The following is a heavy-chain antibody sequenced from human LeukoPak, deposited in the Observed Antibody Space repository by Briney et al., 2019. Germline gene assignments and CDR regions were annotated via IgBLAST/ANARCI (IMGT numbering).Heavy chain of an antibody. V-gene: IGHV1-46*01. CDR2: INPSGGST. J-gene: IGHJ4*02. CDR1: GYTFTSYY. Sequence: ASVKVSCKASGYTFTSYYMHWVRQAPGQGLEWMGIINPSGGSTSYAQKFQGRVTMTRDMSTSTVYMELSSLRSEDTAVYYCARDHGRPANYSGRFRGFDYWGQGTLVTVSS. D-gene: IGHD1-26*01. CDR3: ARDHGRPANYSGRFRGFDY.